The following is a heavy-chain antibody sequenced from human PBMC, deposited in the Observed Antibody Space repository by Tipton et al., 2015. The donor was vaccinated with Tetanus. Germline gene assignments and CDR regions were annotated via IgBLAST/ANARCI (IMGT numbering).Heavy chain of an antibody. V-gene: IGHV4-30-2*01. CDR1: GGSISRGAYS. Sequence: TLSLTCALSGGSISRGAYSWSWIRQPPGKGLEWIGDINQSGSTNYNSTLRRRVTISLDTSKNQVSLRLTSVTAADTALYYCARRNSGNSWNYWGPGTLVTVSS. J-gene: IGHJ4*02. D-gene: IGHD4-23*01. CDR3: ARRNSGNSWNY. CDR2: INQSGST.